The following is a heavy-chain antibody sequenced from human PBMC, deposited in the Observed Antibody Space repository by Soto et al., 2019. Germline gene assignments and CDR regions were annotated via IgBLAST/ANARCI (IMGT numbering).Heavy chain of an antibody. J-gene: IGHJ5*02. V-gene: IGHV3-21*01. CDR2: ISSSSYI. Sequence: GGSLRLSCAASGFTFSSYSMNWVRQAPGKGLEWVSSISSSSYIYYADSVKGRFTISRDNAKNSLYLQMNSLRAEDTAVYYCARDGSYYDSSGYWVNWFDPWGQGTLVTVSS. D-gene: IGHD3-22*01. CDR1: GFTFSSYS. CDR3: ARDGSYYDSSGYWVNWFDP.